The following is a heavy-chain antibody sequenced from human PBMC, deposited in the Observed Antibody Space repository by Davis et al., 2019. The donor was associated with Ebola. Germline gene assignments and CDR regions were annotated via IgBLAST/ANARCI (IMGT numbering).Heavy chain of an antibody. CDR3: ARVGDFWSGYNSLDP. J-gene: IGHJ5*02. V-gene: IGHV4-4*02. CDR2: IYHSGST. D-gene: IGHD3-3*01. CDR1: GGSISSSNW. Sequence: MPSETLSLTCAVSGGSISSSNWWSWVRQPPGKGLEWIGEIYHSGSTNYNPSLKSRVTISVDKSKNQFSLKLSSVTAADTAVYYCARVGDFWSGYNSLDPWGQGTLVTVSS.